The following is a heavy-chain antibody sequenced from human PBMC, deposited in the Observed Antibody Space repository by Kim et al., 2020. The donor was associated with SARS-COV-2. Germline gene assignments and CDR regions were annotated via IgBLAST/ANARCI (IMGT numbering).Heavy chain of an antibody. D-gene: IGHD4-17*01. V-gene: IGHV4-31*03. CDR2: IYYSGST. CDR1: GGSISSGGYY. CDR3: ARGYDYGDFSLVF. Sequence: SETLSLTCTVSGGSISSGGYYWSWIRQHPGKGLEWIGYIYYSGSTYYNPSLKSRVTISVDTSKNQFSLKLSSVTAADTAVYYCARGYDYGDFSLVFWGQGTLVTVSS. J-gene: IGHJ4*02.